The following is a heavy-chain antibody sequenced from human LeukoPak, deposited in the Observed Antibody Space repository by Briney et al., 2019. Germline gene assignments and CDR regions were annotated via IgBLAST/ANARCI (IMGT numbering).Heavy chain of an antibody. Sequence: SETLSLTCAVSGGSISSSNWWSWVRQPPGKGLEWIGEIHHSGSTNYNPSLKSRVTISVDKSTQHFSLRLSSVTAADTAVYYCARSADGWYTGTHDYWGQGTLVTVSS. CDR3: ARSADGWYTGTHDY. D-gene: IGHD6-19*01. CDR2: IHHSGST. J-gene: IGHJ4*02. CDR1: GGSISSSNW. V-gene: IGHV4-4*02.